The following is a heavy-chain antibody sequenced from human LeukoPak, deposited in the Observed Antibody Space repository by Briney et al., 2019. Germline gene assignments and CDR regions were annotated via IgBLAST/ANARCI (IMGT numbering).Heavy chain of an antibody. CDR2: IYYSGST. J-gene: IGHJ3*02. D-gene: IGHD3-9*01. CDR1: GGSISSSSYY. V-gene: IGHV4-39*07. Sequence: SETLSLTCTVSGGSISSSSYYWGWIRQPPGKGLEWIGSIYYSGSTYYNPSLKSRVTISVDTSKNQFSLKLSSVTAADTAVYYCAHFDWFSRLSAGSDAFDIWGQGTMVTVSS. CDR3: AHFDWFSRLSAGSDAFDI.